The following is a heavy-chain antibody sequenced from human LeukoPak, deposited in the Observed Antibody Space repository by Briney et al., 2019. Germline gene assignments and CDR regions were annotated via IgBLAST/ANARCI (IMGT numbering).Heavy chain of an antibody. CDR2: FDPEDGET. J-gene: IGHJ4*02. V-gene: IGHV1-24*01. Sequence: GASVTVSCKVSGYTRTELSMHWVRHAPGQGPEWVGGFDPEDGETIYAQKFQGRVTMTEDTSTDTAYMELGSLRSEDTAVYYCATDRDRWSSGYWGQGTLVTVSS. D-gene: IGHD3-16*02. CDR3: ATDRDRWSSGY. CDR1: GYTRTELS.